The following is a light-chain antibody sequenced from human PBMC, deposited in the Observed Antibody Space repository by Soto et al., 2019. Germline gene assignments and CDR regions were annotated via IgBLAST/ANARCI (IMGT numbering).Light chain of an antibody. CDR1: QSVSTK. V-gene: IGKV3-15*01. CDR2: GAS. Sequence: IVMTQSPATLSVSPGERATLSCRASQSVSTKLAWYQQKPGQAPRLLIYGASTRATGIPARFSGSGSGTDFTLTISRLEPEDFAVYYCQQYDNSAWTFGQGTKVEIK. J-gene: IGKJ1*01. CDR3: QQYDNSAWT.